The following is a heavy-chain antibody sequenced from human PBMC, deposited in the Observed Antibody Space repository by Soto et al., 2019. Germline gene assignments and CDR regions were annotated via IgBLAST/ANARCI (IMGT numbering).Heavy chain of an antibody. J-gene: IGHJ4*02. D-gene: IGHD6-13*01. Sequence: ASVKVSCKASGYTFTSYYMHWVRQAPGQGLEWMGIINPSGGSTSYAQKFQGRVTMTRDTSTSTVYMELSSLRSEDTAVYYCARVAGYRSSWYPTFDYWGQGTLVNVSS. V-gene: IGHV1-46*01. CDR2: INPSGGST. CDR3: ARVAGYRSSWYPTFDY. CDR1: GYTFTSYY.